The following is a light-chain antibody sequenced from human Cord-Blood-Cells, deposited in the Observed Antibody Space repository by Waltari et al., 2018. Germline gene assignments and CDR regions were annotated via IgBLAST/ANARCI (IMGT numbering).Light chain of an antibody. Sequence: LSLSPGERATLSCRASQSVSSYLAWYQQKPGQAPRLLIYDASNRATGIPARFSGSGSGTGFTLTISSLEPEDFAVYYCQQRSNWPPYTFGQGTKLEIK. V-gene: IGKV3-11*01. J-gene: IGKJ2*01. CDR2: DAS. CDR1: QSVSSY. CDR3: QQRSNWPPYT.